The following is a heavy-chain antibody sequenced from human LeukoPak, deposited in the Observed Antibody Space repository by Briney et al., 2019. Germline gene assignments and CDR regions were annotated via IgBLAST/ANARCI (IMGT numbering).Heavy chain of an antibody. Sequence: GGSLRLSCAASGFTFSSYSMNWVRQAPGKGLEWVSSISSSSSYIYYADSVKGRFTISRDNAKNSLYLQMNSLRAEDTAVYYCASLTTYYYDSSGYYNYWGQGTLITVSS. V-gene: IGHV3-21*01. J-gene: IGHJ4*02. D-gene: IGHD3-22*01. CDR3: ASLTTYYYDSSGYYNY. CDR2: ISSSSSYI. CDR1: GFTFSSYS.